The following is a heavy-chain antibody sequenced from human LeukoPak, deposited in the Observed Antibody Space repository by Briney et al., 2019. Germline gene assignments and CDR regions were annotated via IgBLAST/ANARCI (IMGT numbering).Heavy chain of an antibody. CDR2: IYHSGST. V-gene: IGHV4-30-2*01. CDR3: ARARGMVRGVIDYFDY. CDR1: GGSLSSGGYS. Sequence: PSQTLSLTCAVSGGSLSSGGYSWSWIRQPPGKGLEWIGYIYHSGSTYYNPSLKSRVTISVDRSKNQFSLKLSSVTAADTAVYYCARARGMVRGVIDYFDYWGQGTLVTVSS. J-gene: IGHJ4*02. D-gene: IGHD3-10*01.